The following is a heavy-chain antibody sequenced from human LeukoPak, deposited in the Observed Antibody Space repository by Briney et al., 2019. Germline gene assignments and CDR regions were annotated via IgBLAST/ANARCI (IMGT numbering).Heavy chain of an antibody. J-gene: IGHJ4*02. CDR1: GFTLSSYA. Sequence: PGGSLRLSCAASGFTLSSYAMSWVRQAPGKGLKWVSSISDSGGSTHYADSVKGRFTISRDNSKNTLYLQMNSLRAEDTAPYYCAKGMFYYGSGSSDYWGQGTLVTVSS. V-gene: IGHV3-23*01. CDR3: AKGMFYYGSGSSDY. D-gene: IGHD3-10*01. CDR2: ISDSGGST.